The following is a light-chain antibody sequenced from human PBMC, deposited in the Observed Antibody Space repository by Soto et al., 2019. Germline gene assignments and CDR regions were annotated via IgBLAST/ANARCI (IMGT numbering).Light chain of an antibody. J-gene: IGKJ3*01. Sequence: DIQLTQSPSFLSASVGDRVTITCRAIQGISSYLAWYQQKPGKAPKLLIYAASTLQSGVPSRFSGSGSGTEFTLTISSLQPEDFATYYCQHLNSYPVPFGPGTKVDIK. CDR1: QGISSY. CDR3: QHLNSYPVP. CDR2: AAS. V-gene: IGKV1-9*01.